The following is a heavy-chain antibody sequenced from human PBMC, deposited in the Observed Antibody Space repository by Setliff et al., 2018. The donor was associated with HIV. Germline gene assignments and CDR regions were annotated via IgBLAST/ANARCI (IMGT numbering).Heavy chain of an antibody. V-gene: IGHV4-34*01. J-gene: IGHJ5*02. D-gene: IGHD2-2*01. CDR3: ASGSPIPATAANWFDP. CDR1: GGSFSGYY. Sequence: PSETLSLTCAVYGGSFSGYYWSWIRQPPGKGLEWIGEINHSGSTNYNPSLKSRVTISVDTSKNQFSLKLSSVTAADTAVYYCASGSPIPATAANWFDPWGQGTLVTVS. CDR2: INHSGST.